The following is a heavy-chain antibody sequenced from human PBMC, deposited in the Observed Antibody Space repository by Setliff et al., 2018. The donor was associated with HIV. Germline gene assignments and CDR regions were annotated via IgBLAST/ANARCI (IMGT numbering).Heavy chain of an antibody. CDR2: AYISESS. CDR1: GGSVSSGSYY. V-gene: IGHV4-61*02. Sequence: SETLSLTCSVSGGSVSSGSYYWSWVRQPAGKGLEWIGRAYISESSHYNPSLKSRVIISEDTSRDQFFLKLTSVTADDTGIYYCARGPPFAYWGQGLLVTVSS. J-gene: IGHJ4*02. CDR3: ARGPPFAY.